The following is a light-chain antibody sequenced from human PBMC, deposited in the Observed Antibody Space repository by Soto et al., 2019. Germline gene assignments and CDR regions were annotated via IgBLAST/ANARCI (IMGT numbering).Light chain of an antibody. Sequence: QSVLAQPRSVSGSPGQSVTISCTGPSIDVGGSNYVSWYQQHPGKAPKLMIYDVSERPSGVPDRFSGSKSGNTASLTISGLQAEYEAHYSCSSYAATFSVFRTGTKGTVL. CDR3: SSYAATFSV. J-gene: IGLJ1*01. CDR2: DVS. CDR1: SIDVGGSNY. V-gene: IGLV2-11*01.